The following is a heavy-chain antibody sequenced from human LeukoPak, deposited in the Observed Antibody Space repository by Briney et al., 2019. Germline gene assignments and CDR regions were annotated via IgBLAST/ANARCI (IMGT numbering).Heavy chain of an antibody. J-gene: IGHJ4*02. CDR2: IIPILGIA. V-gene: IGHV1-69*04. D-gene: IGHD4-17*01. CDR3: ARDTYGDYPYYFDY. Sequence: ASVKVSCKASGGTFSSYTISWVRQAPGQGLEWMGRIIPILGIANYAQNFQGRVTITADKSTSTAYLELRSLRSEDTAVYYCARDTYGDYPYYFDYWGQGTLVTVSS. CDR1: GGTFSSYT.